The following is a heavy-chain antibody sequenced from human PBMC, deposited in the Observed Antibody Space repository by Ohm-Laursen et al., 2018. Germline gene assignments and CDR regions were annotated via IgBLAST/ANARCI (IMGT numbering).Heavy chain of an antibody. D-gene: IGHD6-13*01. CDR1: GFTFNNYW. CDR2: ISSSGSTI. Sequence: SLRLSCSASGFTFNNYWMSWIRQAPGKGLEWVSYISSSGSTIYYADSVKGRFTISRDNAKNSLYLQMNSLRAEDTAVYYCARGGQQQVEGYWGQGTLVIVSS. CDR3: ARGGQQQVEGY. J-gene: IGHJ4*02. V-gene: IGHV3-11*01.